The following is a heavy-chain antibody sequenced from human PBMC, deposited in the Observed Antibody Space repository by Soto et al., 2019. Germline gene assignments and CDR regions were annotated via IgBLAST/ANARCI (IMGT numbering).Heavy chain of an antibody. J-gene: IGHJ4*02. CDR3: ARDPSSSWFPYYFDY. V-gene: IGHV1-69*13. D-gene: IGHD6-13*01. CDR2: IIPIFGTA. Sequence: SVKVSCKASGGTFSSYAISWVRQAPGQGLEWMGGIIPIFGTANYAQKFQGRVTITADESTSTAYMELSSLRSEDTAGYYCARDPSSSWFPYYFDYWGQGTLVTVSS. CDR1: GGTFSSYA.